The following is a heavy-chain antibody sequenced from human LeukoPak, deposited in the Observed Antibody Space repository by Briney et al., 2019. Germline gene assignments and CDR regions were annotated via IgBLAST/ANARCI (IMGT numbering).Heavy chain of an antibody. V-gene: IGHV4-59*01. Sequence: SETLSLTCTVSGGSISSYYWSWIRQPPGKGLEWIGYIYYSGSTTYNPSLKSRVTMSVDTSNNQFSLKLSSVTAADTAVYYCARVVGATGSSDYWGQGTLVTVSS. D-gene: IGHD1-26*01. CDR2: IYYSGST. J-gene: IGHJ4*02. CDR3: ARVVGATGSSDY. CDR1: GGSISSYY.